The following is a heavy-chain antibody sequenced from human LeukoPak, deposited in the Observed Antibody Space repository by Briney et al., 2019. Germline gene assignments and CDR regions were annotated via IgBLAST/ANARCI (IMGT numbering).Heavy chain of an antibody. CDR2: IYPGDSDT. CDR1: GYSFTSYW. D-gene: IGHD3-3*01. Sequence: HGESLKISCKGSGYSFTSYWIGWVRQMPGKGLEWMGIIYPGDSDTRYSPSFQGQVTISADKSISTAYLQWSSLKASDTAMYYCARPITIFGVVSAFDIWGQGTMVTVSS. CDR3: ARPITIFGVVSAFDI. J-gene: IGHJ3*02. V-gene: IGHV5-51*01.